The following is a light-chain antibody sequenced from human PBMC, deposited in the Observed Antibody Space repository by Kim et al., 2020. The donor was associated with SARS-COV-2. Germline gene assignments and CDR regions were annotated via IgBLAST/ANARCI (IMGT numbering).Light chain of an antibody. CDR2: DVT. J-gene: IGLJ2*01. V-gene: IGLV2-8*01. CDR3: SSYAGSNNGV. CDR1: SSDLASYDY. Sequence: GQSVPISCTGSSSDLASYDYVSWYQPYPGKAPKLIIYDVTKRPSGVPARFSGSKSANTASLTVSGLQAEDEADYYCSSYAGSNNGVFGGGTQLTVL.